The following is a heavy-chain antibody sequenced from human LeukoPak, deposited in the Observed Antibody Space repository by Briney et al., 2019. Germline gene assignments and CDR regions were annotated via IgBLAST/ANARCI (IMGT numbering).Heavy chain of an antibody. Sequence: QPGGSLRLSCAASGFTFSSYWMHWVRQAPGKGLVWVSRINSDGSSTSCADSVKGRFTISRDNAKNTLYLQMNSLRAEDTAVYYCARDRDIVGYMDVWGKGTTVTVSS. CDR2: INSDGSST. J-gene: IGHJ6*03. CDR3: ARDRDIVGYMDV. V-gene: IGHV3-74*01. D-gene: IGHD2-15*01. CDR1: GFTFSSYW.